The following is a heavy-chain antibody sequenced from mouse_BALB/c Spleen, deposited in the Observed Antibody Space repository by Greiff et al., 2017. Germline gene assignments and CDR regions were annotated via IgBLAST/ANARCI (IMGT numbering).Heavy chain of an antibody. CDR2: ISDGGSYT. J-gene: IGHJ4*01. CDR3: ARDYGNYDYAMDY. Sequence: VQLKESGGGLVKPGGSLKLSCAASGFTFSDYYMYWVRQTPEKRLEWVATISDGGSYTYYPDSVKGRFTISRDNAKNNLYLQMSSLKSEDTAMYYCARDYGNYDYAMDYWGQGTSVTVSS. CDR1: GFTFSDYY. V-gene: IGHV5-4*02. D-gene: IGHD2-1*01.